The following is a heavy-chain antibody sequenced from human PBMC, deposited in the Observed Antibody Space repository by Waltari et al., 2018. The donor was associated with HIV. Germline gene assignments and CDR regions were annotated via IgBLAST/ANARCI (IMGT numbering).Heavy chain of an antibody. Sequence: QVQLVQSGAEVKKPGSSVKVSCKASGGTFSSYAISWVRQAPGQGLEWMGGIIPIFGTANYAQKFQGGVTITADESTSTAYMELSSLRSEDTAVYYCARGSWDYVWGSYQTIRYFDYWGQGTLVTVSS. CDR3: ARGSWDYVWGSYQTIRYFDY. CDR1: GGTFSSYA. CDR2: IIPIFGTA. V-gene: IGHV1-69*01. D-gene: IGHD3-16*02. J-gene: IGHJ4*02.